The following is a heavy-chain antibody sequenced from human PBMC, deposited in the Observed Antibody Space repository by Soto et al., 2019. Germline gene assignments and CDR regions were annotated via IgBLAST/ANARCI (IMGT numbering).Heavy chain of an antibody. CDR1: GYSFTANS. CDR3: ARASSYDILTGYSYYFDY. CDR2: INPNNGGT. J-gene: IGHJ4*02. V-gene: IGHV1-2*04. Sequence: ASVKVSCKASGYSFTANSMHWVRQAPGEGLEWMGWINPNNGGTNYARKFQGWVTMTRDTSISTVYMDLSSLKSEDTAVYYCARASSYDILTGYSYYFDYWGQGTLVTVSS. D-gene: IGHD3-9*01.